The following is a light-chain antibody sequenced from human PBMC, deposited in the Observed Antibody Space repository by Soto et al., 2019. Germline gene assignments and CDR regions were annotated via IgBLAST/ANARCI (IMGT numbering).Light chain of an antibody. CDR1: SSDIGAYNY. J-gene: IGLJ1*01. CDR2: DVS. CDR3: SSYTSATTYV. Sequence: QSALTQPASVSGSPGQSITISCTGTSSDIGAYNYDSWYQQHHPGEAPKLIIYDVSHRPPGVSNRFSGSKSGNTASLTISGLETDDEADYSCSSYTSATTYVFGTGTKLTVL. V-gene: IGLV2-14*03.